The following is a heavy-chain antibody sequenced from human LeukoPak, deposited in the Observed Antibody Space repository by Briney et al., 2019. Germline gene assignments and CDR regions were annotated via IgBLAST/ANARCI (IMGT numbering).Heavy chain of an antibody. J-gene: IGHJ6*02. CDR1: GFTFSSYR. Sequence: GGSLRLSCSASGFTFSSYRMHWVRQAPGKGLVWVSRINSDGSSTSYADSVKGRFTISRDNAKNTLYLQMDSLRAEDTAVYYCARDHSSSSYGMDVWGQGTTVTVSS. CDR2: INSDGSST. CDR3: ARDHSSSSYGMDV. V-gene: IGHV3-74*01. D-gene: IGHD6-6*01.